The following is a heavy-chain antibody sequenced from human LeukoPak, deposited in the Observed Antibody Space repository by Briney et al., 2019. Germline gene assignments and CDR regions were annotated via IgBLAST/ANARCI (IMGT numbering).Heavy chain of an antibody. CDR3: ATGLYDSSGYYYVGTDY. Sequence: GASVKVSFKVSGYTLTELSMHWVRQAPGKGLEWRGGFDPEDGETTYAQKFHGRVTMTQDTSTDTAYMELSSLRSEDTAVYYCATGLYDSSGYYYVGTDYWGQGTLVNVSS. CDR1: GYTLTELS. V-gene: IGHV1-24*01. D-gene: IGHD3-22*01. J-gene: IGHJ4*02. CDR2: FDPEDGET.